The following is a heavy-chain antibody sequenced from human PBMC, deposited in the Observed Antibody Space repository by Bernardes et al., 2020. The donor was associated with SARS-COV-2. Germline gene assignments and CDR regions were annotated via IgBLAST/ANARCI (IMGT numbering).Heavy chain of an antibody. CDR1: GFTFSSYS. J-gene: IGHJ4*02. CDR3: AREVHLRADDYPVDY. Sequence: GGSLRLSCAASGFTFSSYSMNWVRQAPGKGLEWVSFISSSSSYIYYADSVKGRFTISRDNAKNSLYLQMNSLRAEDTAVYYCAREVHLRADDYPVDYWGQGTLVTVSS. D-gene: IGHD4-17*01. CDR2: ISSSSSYI. V-gene: IGHV3-21*01.